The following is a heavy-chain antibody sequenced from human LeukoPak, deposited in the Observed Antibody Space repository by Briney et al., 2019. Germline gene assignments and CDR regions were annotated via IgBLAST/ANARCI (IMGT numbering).Heavy chain of an antibody. J-gene: IGHJ4*02. CDR1: GFPFTTFA. CDR2: ISGSGDTT. V-gene: IGHV3-23*01. CDR3: AREVGSFDC. Sequence: GGSLRPSCAASGFPFTTFALSWVRRAPGKGLEWVSSISGSGDTTYYADSVKGRFTISRDNSKNSLYLEVNSLRAEDAALYYCAREVGSFDCWGQGTLVTVSS. D-gene: IGHD3-10*01.